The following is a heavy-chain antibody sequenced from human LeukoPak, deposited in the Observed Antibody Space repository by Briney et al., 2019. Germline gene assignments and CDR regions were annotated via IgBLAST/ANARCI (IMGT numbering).Heavy chain of an antibody. CDR2: IKESGSEK. J-gene: IGHJ4*02. CDR3: ARGGGEREKCGGAPSKTPKFDY. Sequence: PGGSLRLSCAASGFTFDYYWMTWVRQAPGKGLEWLANIKESGSEKYYVDSVKGRFTISRDNAKNSLYLQMNSLRVEDTAVYYCARGGGEREKCGGAPSKTPKFDYWGRGTLVTVS. D-gene: IGHD2-21*01. V-gene: IGHV3-7*01. CDR1: GFTFDYYW.